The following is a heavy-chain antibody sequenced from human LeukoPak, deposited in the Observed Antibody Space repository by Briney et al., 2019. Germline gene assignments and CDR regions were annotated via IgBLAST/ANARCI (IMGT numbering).Heavy chain of an antibody. Sequence: GGSLRLFCAASGRTFSSYGMPWVRQAPGKGLEWVAFIRYDGSNRCYADSVKGRFTISRDNSKNTLYLQMNSLRAEDTAVYYCAKDGHKKRLVGTTTRGHFDYWGQGTLVTVSS. CDR3: AKDGHKKRLVGTTTRGHFDY. CDR1: GRTFSSYG. J-gene: IGHJ4*02. V-gene: IGHV3-30*02. D-gene: IGHD1-26*01. CDR2: IRYDGSNR.